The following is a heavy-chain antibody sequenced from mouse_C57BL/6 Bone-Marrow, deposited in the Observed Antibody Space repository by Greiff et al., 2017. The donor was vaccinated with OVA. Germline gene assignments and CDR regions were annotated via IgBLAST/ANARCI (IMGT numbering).Heavy chain of an antibody. V-gene: IGHV5-17*01. CDR2: ISSGSSTI. J-gene: IGHJ3*01. CDR3: ARPRSFAY. CDR1: GFTFSDYG. Sequence: VQLKESGGGLVKPGGSLRLSCAASGFTFSDYGMHWVRQAPEKGLEWVAYISSGSSTIYYADTVKGRFTISRDNAKNTLYLQMTSLRSEDTAMYYCARPRSFAYWGQGTLVTVSA.